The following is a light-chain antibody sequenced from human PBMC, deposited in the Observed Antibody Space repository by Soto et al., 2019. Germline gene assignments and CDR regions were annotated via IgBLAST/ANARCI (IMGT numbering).Light chain of an antibody. Sequence: EIVMTQSPATLSVSPGERAPLSCRASSKVSRKLAWYQQKPGHAPRLLIYGASTRATGIPARFSGSRSGTEFTLTISSLQSEDFAVYYCQQYNNWPPITFGQGTRLEIK. CDR2: GAS. CDR3: QQYNNWPPIT. CDR1: SKVSRK. J-gene: IGKJ5*01. V-gene: IGKV3-15*01.